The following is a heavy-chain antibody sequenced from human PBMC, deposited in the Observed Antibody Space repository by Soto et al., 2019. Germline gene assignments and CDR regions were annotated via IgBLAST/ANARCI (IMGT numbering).Heavy chain of an antibody. CDR3: ARVRSSSGYYAVDY. Sequence: QVQLVQSGAEVKKPGASVKVSCKASGYTFTSYGISWVRQAPGQGLEWMGWISAYNGNTNYAQKLQGRVTMTTDTSTSTANMALRRLTADDTALYYCARVRSSSGYYAVDYWGQGTLVTVSS. CDR1: GYTFTSYG. D-gene: IGHD3-22*01. CDR2: ISAYNGNT. J-gene: IGHJ4*02. V-gene: IGHV1-18*01.